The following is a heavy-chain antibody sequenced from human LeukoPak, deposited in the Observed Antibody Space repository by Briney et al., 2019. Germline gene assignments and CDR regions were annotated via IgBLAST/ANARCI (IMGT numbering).Heavy chain of an antibody. J-gene: IGHJ4*02. CDR3: ARDWWLDY. V-gene: IGHV3-21*04. D-gene: IGHD2-15*01. CDR1: GLTFISYS. Sequence: VGALILSCASSGLTFISYSMNSIRQAPGKGLEWVSSISSSNSYIYYADSGKGRFTICRVNAKNLLDLQQNDLRADDTAVYSCARDWWLDYWGQGTLVTVSS. CDR2: ISSSNSYI.